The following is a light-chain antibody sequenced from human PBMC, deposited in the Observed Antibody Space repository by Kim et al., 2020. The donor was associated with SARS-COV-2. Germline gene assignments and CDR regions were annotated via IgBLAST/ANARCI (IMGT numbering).Light chain of an antibody. CDR3: QHLNSYPYT. CDR1: QGIRSY. V-gene: IGKV1-9*01. J-gene: IGKJ2*01. Sequence: DIQLTQSPSFLSASVGDRVTITCRASQGIRSYLAWYQQEPGKAPKLLIYAASTLQSGVPSRFSGSGYGTEFTLTISSLQPEDFASYYCQHLNSYPYTFGQGTKLEI. CDR2: AAS.